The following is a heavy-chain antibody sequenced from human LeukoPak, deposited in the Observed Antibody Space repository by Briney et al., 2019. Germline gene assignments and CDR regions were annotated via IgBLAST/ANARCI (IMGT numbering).Heavy chain of an antibody. Sequence: SETLSLTCTLSRGSISSSGYYWGWIRQPPGKGLEWIGSIYYSGSTYYNPSLKSRVTISVDTSKNQFSLKLNSVTAADTAVYYCGTYYYDSSGYQYFDYWGQGTLVTVSS. D-gene: IGHD3-22*01. V-gene: IGHV4-39*07. J-gene: IGHJ4*02. CDR2: IYYSGST. CDR3: GTYYYDSSGYQYFDY. CDR1: RGSISSSGYY.